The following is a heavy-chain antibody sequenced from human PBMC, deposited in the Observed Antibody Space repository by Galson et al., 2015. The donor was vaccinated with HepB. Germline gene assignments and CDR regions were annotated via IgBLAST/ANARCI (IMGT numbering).Heavy chain of an antibody. CDR3: ARGGSGYRSSTSCYNDYYYYYMDV. J-gene: IGHJ6*03. CDR2: IIPIFGTA. Sequence: SCKASGGTFSSYAISWVRQAPGQGLEWMGGIIPIFGTANYAQKFQGRVTITADESTSTAYMELSSLRSEDTAVYYCARGGSGYRSSTSCYNDYYYYYMDVWGKGTTVTVSS. D-gene: IGHD2-2*02. V-gene: IGHV1-69*01. CDR1: GGTFSSYA.